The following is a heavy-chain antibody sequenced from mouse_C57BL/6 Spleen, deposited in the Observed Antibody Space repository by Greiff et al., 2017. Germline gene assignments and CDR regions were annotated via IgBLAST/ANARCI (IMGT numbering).Heavy chain of an antibody. D-gene: IGHD1-1*01. Sequence: VKLMESGPGLVQPSQSLSITCTVSGFSLTSYGVHWVRQSPGKGLEWLGVIWSGGSTDYNAAFISRLSISKDNSKSQVFFKMNSLQADDTAIYYCARDGYGSSYRGAMDYWGQGTSVTVSS. V-gene: IGHV2-2*01. J-gene: IGHJ4*01. CDR3: ARDGYGSSYRGAMDY. CDR2: IWSGGST. CDR1: GFSLTSYG.